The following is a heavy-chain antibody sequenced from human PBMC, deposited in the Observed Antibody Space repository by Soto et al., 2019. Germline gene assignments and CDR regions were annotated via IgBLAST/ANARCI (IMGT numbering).Heavy chain of an antibody. J-gene: IGHJ2*01. Sequence: EVQLVESGGGLVQPGGSLRLSCAASGFTFSSYDMHWVRQATGKGLEWVSAIGTAGDTYYPGSVKGRFTISRENATNSLYLQMNSLRAGDTAVYYCARAGSRGPNWYFDLWGRGTLVTVSS. CDR2: IGTAGDT. D-gene: IGHD3-10*01. CDR1: GFTFSSYD. V-gene: IGHV3-13*01. CDR3: ARAGSRGPNWYFDL.